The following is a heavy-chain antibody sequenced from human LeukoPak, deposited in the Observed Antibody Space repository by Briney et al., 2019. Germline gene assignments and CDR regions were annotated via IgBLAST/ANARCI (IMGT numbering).Heavy chain of an antibody. V-gene: IGHV3-21*01. CDR3: ARVATSGH. J-gene: IGHJ4*02. Sequence: GGSLRLSCAASGFTFSSYSMNWVRQAPGKGLEWVSSISSSSTDKYYVDSVKGRFTISRDNAKNSLYLQMNSLRAEDTAVYYCARVATSGHWGQGTLVTVSS. CDR1: GFTFSSYS. CDR2: ISSSSTDK. D-gene: IGHD7-27*01.